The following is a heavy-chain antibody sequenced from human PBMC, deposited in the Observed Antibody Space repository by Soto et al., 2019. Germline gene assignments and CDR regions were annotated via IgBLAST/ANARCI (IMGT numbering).Heavy chain of an antibody. Sequence: EVQLLESGGGSVQPGGSLRLSCAASGFTFSSYAMTWVRQAPGKGLEWVSGISDSGDSTSYADSVKGRFTISRDNSKKTLYLQMNSLRDEDTATYHCAKVSRREDTFLANYFDYWGQGTLVTVSS. J-gene: IGHJ4*02. CDR2: ISDSGDST. CDR1: GFTFSSYA. V-gene: IGHV3-23*01. D-gene: IGHD3-3*02. CDR3: AKVSRREDTFLANYFDY.